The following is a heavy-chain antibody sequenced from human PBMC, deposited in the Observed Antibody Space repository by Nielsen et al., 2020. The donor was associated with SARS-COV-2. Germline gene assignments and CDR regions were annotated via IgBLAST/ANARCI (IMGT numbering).Heavy chain of an antibody. CDR1: GFTFSNAW. CDR2: ISYDGSNK. Sequence: GESLKISCAASGFTFSNAWMSWVRQAPGKGLEWVAVISYDGSNKYYADSVKGRFTISRDNSKNTLYLQMNSLRAEDTAVYYCARDMARQVGYYGMDVWGQGTTVTVSS. V-gene: IGHV3-30-3*01. D-gene: IGHD3-10*01. J-gene: IGHJ6*02. CDR3: ARDMARQVGYYGMDV.